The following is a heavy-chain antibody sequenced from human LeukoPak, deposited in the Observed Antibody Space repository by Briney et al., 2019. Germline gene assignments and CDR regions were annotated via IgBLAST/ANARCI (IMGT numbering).Heavy chain of an antibody. CDR1: GGSSGAIRRHY. CDR3: ARAAAGLGNWFDP. J-gene: IGHJ5*02. D-gene: IGHD6-13*01. Sequence: PSETLSLTCTVSGGSSGAIRRHYWTWVRQPPGKGLEWIGHMYYHGYTHYNPSLKSRVTISIDTSKSQFSLNPSSVTDADTAVYYCARAAAGLGNWFDPWGQGTLVTVSS. CDR2: MYYHGYT. V-gene: IGHV4-59*11.